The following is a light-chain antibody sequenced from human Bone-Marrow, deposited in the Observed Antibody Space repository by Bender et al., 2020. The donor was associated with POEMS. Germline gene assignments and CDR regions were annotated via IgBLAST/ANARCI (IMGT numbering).Light chain of an antibody. V-gene: IGLV2-14*03. CDR2: DSS. J-gene: IGLJ3*02. CDR3: TSYTSSGTLV. Sequence: QSALTQPASVSGSPGQSITISCTGTSSDIGANDYASWYQQYPGKAPKLMIYDSSARPAAFSNRFSGSKSGNTASLTISGLQADDEAVYFCTSYTSSGTLVFGGGTRLPLL. CDR1: SSDIGANDY.